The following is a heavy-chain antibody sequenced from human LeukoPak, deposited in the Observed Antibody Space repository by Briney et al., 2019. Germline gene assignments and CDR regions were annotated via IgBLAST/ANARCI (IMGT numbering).Heavy chain of an antibody. CDR3: ARLLTPGYFDY. J-gene: IGHJ4*02. CDR1: GGSFSGYY. V-gene: IGHV4-59*10. D-gene: IGHD1-14*01. Sequence: SETLSLTCAVYGGSFSGYYWSWIRQPPGKGLEWIGRIYTSGSTNYNPSLKSRVTMSVDTSKNHFSLNLSSVTAADTAVYYRARLLTPGYFDYWGQGTLVTVSS. CDR2: IYTSGST.